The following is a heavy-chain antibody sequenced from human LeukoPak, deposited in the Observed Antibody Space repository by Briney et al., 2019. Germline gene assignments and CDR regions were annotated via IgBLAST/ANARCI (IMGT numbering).Heavy chain of an antibody. CDR2: IYHSGST. Sequence: SETLSLTCAVSGYSISSGYYWGCIRQPPGKGLEWIGSIYHSGSTYYNPSLKSRVTISVDTSKNQFSLKLSSVTAADTAVSYCASLHDYYYMDVWGKGTTVTVSS. CDR3: ASLHDYYYMDV. V-gene: IGHV4-38-2*01. CDR1: GYSISSGYY. J-gene: IGHJ6*03.